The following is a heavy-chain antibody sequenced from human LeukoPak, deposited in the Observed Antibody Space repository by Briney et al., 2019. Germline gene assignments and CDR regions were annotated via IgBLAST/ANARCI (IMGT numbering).Heavy chain of an antibody. CDR2: IYHSGST. CDR3: ARAPLARSTMIVVVIPPDAFDI. Sequence: PSETLSLTCAVSGGSISSSNWWSWVRQPPGKGLEWIGEIYHSGSTNYNPSLKSRVTISVDKSKNQFSLKLSSVTAADTAVYYCARAPLARSTMIVVVIPPDAFDIWGQGTMVTVSS. CDR1: GGSISSSNW. D-gene: IGHD3-22*01. J-gene: IGHJ3*02. V-gene: IGHV4-4*02.